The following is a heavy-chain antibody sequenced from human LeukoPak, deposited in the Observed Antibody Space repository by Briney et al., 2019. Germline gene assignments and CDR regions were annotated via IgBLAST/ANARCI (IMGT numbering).Heavy chain of an antibody. CDR2: IYYSGST. CDR1: GGSISSGDYY. V-gene: IGHV4-30-4*08. D-gene: IGHD3-3*01. CDR3: ARGGHLDDFWSGYYFY. Sequence: PSQTLSLTCTVSGGSISSGDYYWSWIRQPPGKDLEWIGYIYYSGSTYYNPSLKSRVTISVDTSKNQFSLKLSSVTAADTAVYYCARGGHLDDFWSGYYFYWGQGTLVTVSS. J-gene: IGHJ4*02.